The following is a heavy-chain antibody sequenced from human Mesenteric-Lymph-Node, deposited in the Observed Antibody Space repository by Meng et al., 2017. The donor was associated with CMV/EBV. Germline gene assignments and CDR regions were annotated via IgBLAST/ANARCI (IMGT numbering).Heavy chain of an antibody. Sequence: LKISCAASGFTFSNYAMTWVRQAPGKGLEWVSSISSSSSYIYYADSVKGRFTISRDNAKNSLYLQMNSLRAEDTAVYYCARDPGSTKVAWGQGTLVTVSS. CDR3: ARDPGSTKVA. J-gene: IGHJ5*02. D-gene: IGHD2-2*01. V-gene: IGHV3-21*01. CDR1: GFTFSNYA. CDR2: ISSSSSYI.